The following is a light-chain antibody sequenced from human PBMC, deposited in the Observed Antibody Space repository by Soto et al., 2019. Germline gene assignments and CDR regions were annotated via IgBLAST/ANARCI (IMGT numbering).Light chain of an antibody. V-gene: IGLV2-11*01. CDR2: DVS. CDR3: SSYRTGTTPWV. CDR1: SSDVGGYNY. J-gene: IGLJ3*02. Sequence: QSALTQPRSVSGSPGQSVTISCTGTSSDVGGYNYVSWYQQHPGKAPKLMIYDVSKRPSGVPDRFSGSKSGNTASLTISGLQAEDEADYYCSSYRTGTTPWVFGGGTKLTVL.